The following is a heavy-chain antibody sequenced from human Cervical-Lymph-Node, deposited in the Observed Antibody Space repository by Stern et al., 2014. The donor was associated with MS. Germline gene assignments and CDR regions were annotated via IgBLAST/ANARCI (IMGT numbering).Heavy chain of an antibody. CDR2: ISYDGSNQ. J-gene: IGHJ6*02. CDR1: GFTFSSYG. Sequence: VQLVESGGGVVQPGRSLRLSCAASGFTFSSYGMHWVRQAPGKGLEWVAVISYDGSNQYYEDSAKDRFTISRDNSKNTLYLQMNSLRAEDTAVYYCAKDLGGSYYHYYYGMDVWGQGTTVTVSS. V-gene: IGHV3-30*18. D-gene: IGHD1-26*01. CDR3: AKDLGGSYYHYYYGMDV.